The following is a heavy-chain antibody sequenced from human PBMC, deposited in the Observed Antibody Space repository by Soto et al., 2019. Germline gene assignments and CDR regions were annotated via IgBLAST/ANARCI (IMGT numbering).Heavy chain of an antibody. V-gene: IGHV3-33*01. CDR2: IWYDGSNK. CDR3: ARDPGRNNAYGLTWYFDL. J-gene: IGHJ2*01. CDR1: GFTFSSYG. Sequence: QVQLVESGGGVVQPGRSLRLSCAASGFTFSSYGMHWVRQAPGKGLEWVAVIWYDGSNKYYADSVKGRFTISRDNFKTTXXLQMNRLRAEDTAVYYCARDPGRNNAYGLTWYFDLWGRGTLVTVSS. D-gene: IGHD5-12*01.